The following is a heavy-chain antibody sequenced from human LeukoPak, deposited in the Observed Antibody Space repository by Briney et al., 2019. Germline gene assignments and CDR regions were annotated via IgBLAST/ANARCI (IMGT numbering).Heavy chain of an antibody. Sequence: SETLSLTCAVYGGSFSGYYWSWIRQPPGKGLEWIGEINHSGSTNYNPSLKSRVTISVDTSKNQFSLKLSSVTAADTAVYYCARHIRKEASRYYMDVWGKGTTVTVSS. CDR2: INHSGST. V-gene: IGHV4-34*01. CDR1: GGSFSGYY. J-gene: IGHJ6*03. D-gene: IGHD6-6*01. CDR3: ARHIRKEASRYYMDV.